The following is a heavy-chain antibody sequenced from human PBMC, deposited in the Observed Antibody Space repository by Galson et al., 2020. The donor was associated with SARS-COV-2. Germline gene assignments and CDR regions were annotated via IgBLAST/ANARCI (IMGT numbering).Heavy chain of an antibody. D-gene: IGHD2-15*01. J-gene: IGHJ5*02. CDR3: VRVVVEDWFDP. CDR1: GGSISGSNYY. Sequence: SETLSLTCTVSGGSISGSNYYWGWLRQPPGKGLEWIASIHFTGNTYYNPSLKSRVTISVDMSKNQVSLKLRPVTAADTAVYHCVRVVVEDWFDPWGQGTLVTVSS. CDR2: IHFTGNT. V-gene: IGHV4-39*01.